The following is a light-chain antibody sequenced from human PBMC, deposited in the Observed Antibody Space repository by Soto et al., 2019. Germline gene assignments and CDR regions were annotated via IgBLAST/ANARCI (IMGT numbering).Light chain of an antibody. CDR2: GAS. CDR3: QQYNNWPWT. Sequence: EIVMTQSPATQSVSPGERATLSSRASQSVSSNLAWYQQKPGQAPRLLIYGASTRATGIPARFSGSGSGTEFTLTISSLQSEDFAVYYCQQYNNWPWTFGQGTKVDIK. J-gene: IGKJ1*01. V-gene: IGKV3-15*01. CDR1: QSVSSN.